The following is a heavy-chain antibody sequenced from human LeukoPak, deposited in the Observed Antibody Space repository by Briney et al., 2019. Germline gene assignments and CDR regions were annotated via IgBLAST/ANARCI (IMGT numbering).Heavy chain of an antibody. CDR1: GGSISSSSYY. D-gene: IGHD3-10*01. CDR3: ARTPIYGSGSYYNDWYFDL. CDR2: IYYSGRT. J-gene: IGHJ2*01. V-gene: IGHV4-39*01. Sequence: KPSETLSLTCTVSGGSISSSSYYWGWIRKPPGKGLEWIGSIYYSGRTYYNPSLKSRVTISVDTSKNQFSLKLSSVTAADTAVYYGARTPIYGSGSYYNDWYFDLWGRGTLVTVSS.